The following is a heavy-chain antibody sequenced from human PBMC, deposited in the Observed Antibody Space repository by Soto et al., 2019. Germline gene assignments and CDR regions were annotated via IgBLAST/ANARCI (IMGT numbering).Heavy chain of an antibody. CDR1: GGTFSSYA. D-gene: IGHD2-2*01. CDR3: ARHVPPAGYYYGLDV. V-gene: IGHV1-69*12. CDR2: IIPIFGTA. J-gene: IGHJ6*02. Sequence: QVKLVQSGAEVKKPGSSVKVSCKASGGTFSSYAISWERQAPGEGLEWMGGIIPIFGTANYAQKFQGRVTITADEPTSTAYMELSSLRSEDTAVYYCARHVPPAGYYYGLDVWGQGTTVTVSS.